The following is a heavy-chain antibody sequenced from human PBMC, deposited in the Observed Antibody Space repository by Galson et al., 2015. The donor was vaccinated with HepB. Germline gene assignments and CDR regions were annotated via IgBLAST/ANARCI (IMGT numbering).Heavy chain of an antibody. V-gene: IGHV3-21*06. CDR2: ISSSSSYI. Sequence: SLRLSCAAPGFTFSSYSMNWVRQAPGKGLERVSSISSSSSYIYYADSVKGRFTISRDNAKNSLYLQMNSLRAEDTAVYYCARIWFGESFWPQGAVSPAPWGQGTLVTVSS. CDR3: ARIWFGESFWPQGAVSPAP. J-gene: IGHJ5*02. CDR1: GFTFSSYS. D-gene: IGHD3-10*01.